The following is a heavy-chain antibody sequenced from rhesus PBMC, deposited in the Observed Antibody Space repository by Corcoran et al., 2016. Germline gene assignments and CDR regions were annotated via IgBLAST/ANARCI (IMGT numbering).Heavy chain of an antibody. V-gene: IGHV3-201*01. CDR2: ISWSGGST. CDR3: ARGANWGSGGAYFDY. J-gene: IGHJ4*01. CDR1: GFTFDDYA. Sequence: EVQLVESGGGVVQPGGSLRLSCAASGFTFDDYAMHWVRQAPGKGLEWVFGISWSGGSTYYADSVKGQCTISRDNAKNSLYLQMGSLRAEDTALYYCARGANWGSGGAYFDYWGQGVLVTVSS. D-gene: IGHD7-45*01.